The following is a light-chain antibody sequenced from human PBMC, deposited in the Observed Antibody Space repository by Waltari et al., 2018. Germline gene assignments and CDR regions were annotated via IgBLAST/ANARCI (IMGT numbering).Light chain of an antibody. Sequence: QSALTQPASVSGSPGQSITISCAGTSSDVGNYNLVSWYQQHAGEAPKLMIYEVTKRPSGVSNRFSGSKSGNTASLTISGLQAEDEADYYCYSYAGGSVFGTGTKVTVL. J-gene: IGLJ1*01. CDR2: EVT. CDR3: YSYAGGSV. V-gene: IGLV2-23*02. CDR1: SSDVGNYNL.